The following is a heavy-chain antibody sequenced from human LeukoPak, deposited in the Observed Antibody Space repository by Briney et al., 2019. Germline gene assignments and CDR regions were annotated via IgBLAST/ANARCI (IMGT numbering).Heavy chain of an antibody. CDR3: ARGHGDFPVNYYFDL. V-gene: IGHV3-74*01. Sequence: GGSLRLSCAASGFTSTTYWMHWVRQAPGKGLVWVSRIKSDGTSTSYADSVKGRFTISRDNAKNTLYLQMNSLRAEDTAVYYCARGHGDFPVNYYFDLWGRGTLVTVSS. J-gene: IGHJ2*01. D-gene: IGHD4-17*01. CDR2: IKSDGTST. CDR1: GFTSTTYW.